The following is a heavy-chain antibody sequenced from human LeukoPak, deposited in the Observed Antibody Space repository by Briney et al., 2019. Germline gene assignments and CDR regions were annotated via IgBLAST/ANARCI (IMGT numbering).Heavy chain of an antibody. Sequence: SETLSLTCTVSGGSISSSSYYWGWIRQPPGKGLEWIGNIYYSGSTYYNPSLKSRVTISVDTSKKQFSLKLSSVTAADTAVYYCARASSGDDAFDIWGQGTMVTVSS. D-gene: IGHD6-19*01. J-gene: IGHJ3*02. V-gene: IGHV4-39*07. CDR2: IYYSGST. CDR3: ARASSGDDAFDI. CDR1: GGSISSSSYY.